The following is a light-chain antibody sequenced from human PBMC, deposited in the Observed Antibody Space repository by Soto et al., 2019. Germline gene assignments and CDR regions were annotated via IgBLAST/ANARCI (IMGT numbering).Light chain of an antibody. CDR1: QSIRNY. Sequence: DIQMTQSPSSLSASVGDRVTISCRASQSIRNYVSWYQQKPGTAPNLLIRAASTLQSGVPSRFSGSGSGTDFTLTISSLQIEDFANYFCQQTDSTPQTFGQGTNVEI. CDR3: QQTDSTPQT. V-gene: IGKV1-39*01. J-gene: IGKJ1*01. CDR2: AAS.